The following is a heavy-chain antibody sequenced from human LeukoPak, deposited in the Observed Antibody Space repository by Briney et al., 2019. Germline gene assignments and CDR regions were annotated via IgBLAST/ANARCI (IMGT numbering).Heavy chain of an antibody. D-gene: IGHD5-18*01. CDR2: IKSKTDGGTI. CDR1: GFTFSSYW. J-gene: IGHJ4*02. CDR3: TTDSPADYSYGFLFNY. V-gene: IGHV3-15*01. Sequence: GGSLRLSCAASGFTFSSYWMHWVRQAPGKGLEWVGRIKSKTDGGTIDYAAPVKGRFTISRDDSKNTLYLQMNSLKTEDTAVYYCTTDSPADYSYGFLFNYWGQGSLVTVSS.